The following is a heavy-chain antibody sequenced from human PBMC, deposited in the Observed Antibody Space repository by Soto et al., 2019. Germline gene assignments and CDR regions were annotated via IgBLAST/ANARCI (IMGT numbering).Heavy chain of an antibody. CDR2: ISGSGGST. CDR3: AKEIIVVVVAATWQSYMDL. CDR1: GFTFSSYA. J-gene: IGHJ6*03. D-gene: IGHD2-15*01. Sequence: SLRLSCAASGFTFSSYAMSWVRQAPGKGLEWVSAISGSGGSTYYADSVKGRFTISRDNSKNTLYLQMNSLRAEDTAVYYCAKEIIVVVVAATWQSYMDLWGKGTTVTVSS. V-gene: IGHV3-23*01.